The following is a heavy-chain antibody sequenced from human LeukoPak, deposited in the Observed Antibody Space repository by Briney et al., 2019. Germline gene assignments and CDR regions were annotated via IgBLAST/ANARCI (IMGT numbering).Heavy chain of an antibody. Sequence: GGSLRLSCAASRFTFSNYGVNWVRQAPGKGLEWVSYINSRSSTIYYADSVRGRFTISRDNAKNSLYLQMNGLKAEDTAIYYCAREVGTPQAFDIWGQGTMATVSS. CDR2: INSRSSTI. CDR1: RFTFSNYG. CDR3: AREVGTPQAFDI. V-gene: IGHV3-48*01. D-gene: IGHD1-26*01. J-gene: IGHJ3*02.